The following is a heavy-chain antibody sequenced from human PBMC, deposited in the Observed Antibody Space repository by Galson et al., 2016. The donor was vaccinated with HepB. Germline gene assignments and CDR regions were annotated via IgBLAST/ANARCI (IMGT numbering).Heavy chain of an antibody. CDR2: IDGSAITM. CDR3: SRVPSYYDTSGYYPSLYYYGMDV. CDR1: GFTFSSSE. Sequence: SLRLSCAASGFTFSSSELNWVRQAPGKGLEWISYIDGSAITMYYADSVKGRFTISRDNVENSLYLHMTSLRAEATAVYYCSRVPSYYDTSGYYPSLYYYGMDVWGQGTTVIVPS. V-gene: IGHV3-48*03. D-gene: IGHD3-22*01. J-gene: IGHJ6*02.